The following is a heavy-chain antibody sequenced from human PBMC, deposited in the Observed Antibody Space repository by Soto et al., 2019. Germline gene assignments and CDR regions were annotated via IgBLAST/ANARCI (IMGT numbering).Heavy chain of an antibody. Sequence: GGSLRLSCAASGFTFSSYGMHWVRQAPGKGLEWVAVISYDGSNKYYADSVKGRFTISRDNSKNTLYLQMNSLRAEDTAVYYCAKERWMNSFFDYWGQGTLVTVSS. D-gene: IGHD5-12*01. V-gene: IGHV3-30*18. CDR1: GFTFSSYG. J-gene: IGHJ4*02. CDR2: ISYDGSNK. CDR3: AKERWMNSFFDY.